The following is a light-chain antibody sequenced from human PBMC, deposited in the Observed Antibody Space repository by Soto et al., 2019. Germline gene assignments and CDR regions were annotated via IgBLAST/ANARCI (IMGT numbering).Light chain of an antibody. V-gene: IGLV2-23*01. J-gene: IGLJ1*01. CDR2: EGT. Sequence: QSALTQPASVSGSPGQSITISGTLTSIDVGSYNLVSWYQHHPGKAPKFMIYEGTKRPSGVSSRFSGSKSGNTASLTISGLQAEDEAYYYCCSYAGGSTYVFGTGTKVTVL. CDR1: SIDVGSYNL. CDR3: CSYAGGSTYV.